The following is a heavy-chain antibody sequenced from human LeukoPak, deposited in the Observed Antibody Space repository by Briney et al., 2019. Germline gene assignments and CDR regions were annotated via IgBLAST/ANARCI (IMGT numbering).Heavy chain of an antibody. D-gene: IGHD2/OR15-2a*01. J-gene: IGHJ4*02. CDR2: INQHGSDK. V-gene: IGHV3-7*01. CDR3: ATYLQSGPIDS. CDR1: GFTFSNYW. Sequence: GGSLRLSCAASGFTFSNYWMSWVRQAPGKGLEWVANINQHGSDKFYVDSVKGRFTISRDNAKNSLSLQMNSLRGEDTGVYYCATYLQSGPIDSWGQGTLATVSS.